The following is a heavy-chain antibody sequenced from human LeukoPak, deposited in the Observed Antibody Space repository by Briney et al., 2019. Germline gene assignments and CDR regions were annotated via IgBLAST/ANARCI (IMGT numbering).Heavy chain of an antibody. D-gene: IGHD4-17*01. CDR3: ASTITVTTGY. CDR2: IYHSGSL. J-gene: IGHJ4*02. CDR1: GYSISSGYY. Sequence: PSETLSLTCTVSGYSISSGYYWGWIRQPPGKGLEWIGSIYHSGSLYYNPSLKSRVTISVDTSKNQFSLNLSSVTAADTAVYYCASTITVTTGYWGQGTLVTVSS. V-gene: IGHV4-38-2*02.